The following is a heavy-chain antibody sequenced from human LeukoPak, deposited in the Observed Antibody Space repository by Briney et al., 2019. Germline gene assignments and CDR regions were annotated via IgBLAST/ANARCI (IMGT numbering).Heavy chain of an antibody. CDR1: GFTFGDYT. CDR3: TTSTRWRVFDY. V-gene: IGHV3-49*03. CDR2: IRSKAYGGTT. Sequence: GGSLRLSCTASGFTFGDYTMSWFRQAPGKGLEWVGFIRSKAYGGTTEYAASVKGRFTISRDDSKSLAYLHMSSLKTGDTAVYYCTTSTRWRVFDYWGQGTLVTVSS. D-gene: IGHD5-24*01. J-gene: IGHJ4*02.